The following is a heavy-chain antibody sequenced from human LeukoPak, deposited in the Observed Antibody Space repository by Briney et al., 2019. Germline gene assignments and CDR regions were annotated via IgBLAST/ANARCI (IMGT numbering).Heavy chain of an antibody. CDR1: GFSFSSYW. V-gene: IGHV3-7*01. J-gene: IGHJ4*02. CDR2: IKQDGSEK. CDR3: AREYYDSSGYYHGWH. Sequence: GGSLRLSCAASGFSFSSYWMSWVRQAPGKGLEWVANIKQDGSEKYYVDSVKGRFTISRDNAKNSLFLQMNSLRADDTAVYYCAREYYDSSGYYHGWHWGQGALVTVSS. D-gene: IGHD3-22*01.